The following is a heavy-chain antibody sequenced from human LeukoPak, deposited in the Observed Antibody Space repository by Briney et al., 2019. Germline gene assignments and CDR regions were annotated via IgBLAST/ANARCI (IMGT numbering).Heavy chain of an antibody. D-gene: IGHD3-22*01. J-gene: IGHJ4*02. Sequence: SVKVSCRASVGTFSSYAISWVRQAPGQGLEWMGRIIPILGIANYAQKFQGRVTITADKSTSTAYMELSSLRSEDTAVYYCARGSTLYDSSGYLFDYWGQGTLVTVSS. CDR1: VGTFSSYA. CDR3: ARGSTLYDSSGYLFDY. CDR2: IIPILGIA. V-gene: IGHV1-69*04.